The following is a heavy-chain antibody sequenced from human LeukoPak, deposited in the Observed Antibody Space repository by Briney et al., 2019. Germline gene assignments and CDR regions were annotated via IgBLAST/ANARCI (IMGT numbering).Heavy chain of an antibody. CDR1: GGSFSGYY. Sequence: SETLSLTCAVYGGSFSGYYWSWIRQPPGKGLEWIGEINHSGSTNYNPSLMSRVTISVDTSKNQFSLKLSSVTAAYTAVYYCARVLLGAYCGGDCYRDDAFDIWGQGTMVTVSS. CDR3: ARVLLGAYCGGDCYRDDAFDI. J-gene: IGHJ3*02. V-gene: IGHV4-34*01. CDR2: INHSGST. D-gene: IGHD2-21*02.